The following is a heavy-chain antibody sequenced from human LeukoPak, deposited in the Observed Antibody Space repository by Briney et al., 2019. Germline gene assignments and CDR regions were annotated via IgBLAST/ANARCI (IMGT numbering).Heavy chain of an antibody. CDR3: ARDLTPGIAAAGPYYFDY. Sequence: GGSLRLSCAASGFTFTTYAMHWVRQAPGKGLEWVAVIWYDGSNKYYADSVKGRFTISRDNSKNTLYLQMNSLRAEDTAVYYCARDLTPGIAAAGPYYFDYWGQGTLVTVSS. CDR1: GFTFTTYA. V-gene: IGHV3-33*08. D-gene: IGHD6-13*01. CDR2: IWYDGSNK. J-gene: IGHJ4*02.